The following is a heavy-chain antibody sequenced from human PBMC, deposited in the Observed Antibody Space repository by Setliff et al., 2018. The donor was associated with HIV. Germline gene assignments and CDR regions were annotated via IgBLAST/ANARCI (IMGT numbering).Heavy chain of an antibody. Sequence: SETLSLTCTVSGGSFSSGSYYWSWIRQSAGKGLEWIGRIYTSGSTNYNPSLKSRVTISVDTSRNQFSLKLSSVTAADTAVYYCAREGGKLWFGELLYAFDIWGQGTMVTV. CDR2: IYTSGST. V-gene: IGHV4-61*02. CDR1: GGSFSSGSYY. J-gene: IGHJ3*02. CDR3: AREGGKLWFGELLYAFDI. D-gene: IGHD3-10*01.